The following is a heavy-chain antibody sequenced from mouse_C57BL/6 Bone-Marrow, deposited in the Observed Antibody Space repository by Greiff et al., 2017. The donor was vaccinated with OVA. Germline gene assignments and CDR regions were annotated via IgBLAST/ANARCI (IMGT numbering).Heavy chain of an antibody. CDR2: IYPGGGYT. CDR1: GYTFTNYW. CDR3: ARLGFYFDV. V-gene: IGHV1-63*01. D-gene: IGHD3-1*01. Sequence: VKLVESGAELVRPGTSVKMSCKASGYTFTNYWIGWAKQRPGHGLEWIGDIYPGGGYTNYNEKFKGKATLTADKSSSTAYMQFSSLTSEDSAIYYCARLGFYFDVWGTGTTVTVSS. J-gene: IGHJ1*03.